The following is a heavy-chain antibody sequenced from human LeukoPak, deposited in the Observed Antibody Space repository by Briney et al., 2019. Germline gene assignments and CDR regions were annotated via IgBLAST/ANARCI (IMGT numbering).Heavy chain of an antibody. CDR3: ASSIAARPGYFDY. J-gene: IGHJ4*02. D-gene: IGHD6-6*01. CDR1: GFTFSSYW. Sequence: GRSLRLSCAAAGFTFSSYWMHWVRHAPGKGLVWVSRINSDGSSTSYADSVKGRFTISRDNAKNTLYLQMNSLRAEDTAVYYCASSIAARPGYFDYWGQGTLVTVSS. CDR2: INSDGSST. V-gene: IGHV3-74*01.